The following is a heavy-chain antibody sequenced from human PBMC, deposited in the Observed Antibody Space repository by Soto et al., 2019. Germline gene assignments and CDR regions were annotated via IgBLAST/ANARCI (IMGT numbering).Heavy chain of an antibody. CDR3: ARVRVFGVVITCYFGKDV. CDR1: GGSISSGGYY. V-gene: IGHV4-31*03. CDR2: IYYSGST. D-gene: IGHD3-3*01. Sequence: TLSLTCSVSGGSISSGGYYWSWIRQHPGKGLEWIGYIYYSGSTYYNPSLKSRVTISVDTSKNQFSLKLSSVTAADTAVYYCARVRVFGVVITCYFGKDVWGQGTTVTDSS. J-gene: IGHJ6*02.